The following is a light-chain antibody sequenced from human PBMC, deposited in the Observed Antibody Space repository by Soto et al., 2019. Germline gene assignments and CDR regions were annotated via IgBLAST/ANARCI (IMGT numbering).Light chain of an antibody. CDR1: QSIMTW. Sequence: DIQLTQSPSTLSASVGDRVTITCRASQSIMTWLAWYQQKPGKAPKLLIYKASDLDVGVPSRFSGSGSATEFTLTISSLQPDDVATYYCQQYNAYSPWTLGQGTKVEIK. J-gene: IGKJ1*01. V-gene: IGKV1-5*03. CDR2: KAS. CDR3: QQYNAYSPWT.